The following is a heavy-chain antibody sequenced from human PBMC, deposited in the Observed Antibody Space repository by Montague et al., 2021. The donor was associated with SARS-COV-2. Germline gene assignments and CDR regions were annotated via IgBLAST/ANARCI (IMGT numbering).Heavy chain of an antibody. CDR3: GRGVVAATPVVDY. D-gene: IGHD2-15*01. CDR1: GDSISSFY. Sequence: SETLSLTCTVSGDSISSFYWNWIRQPAGKGLEWIGRIYASGGTNYNPSLKSRVAMSVDTSKNQFSLKLNAVTAADTAAYDCGRGVVAATPVVDYWGRGTLVTVSS. J-gene: IGHJ4*02. V-gene: IGHV4-4*07. CDR2: IYASGGT.